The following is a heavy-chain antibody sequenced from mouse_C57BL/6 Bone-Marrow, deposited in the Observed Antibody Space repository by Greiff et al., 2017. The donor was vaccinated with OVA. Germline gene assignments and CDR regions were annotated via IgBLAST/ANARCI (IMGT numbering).Heavy chain of an antibody. D-gene: IGHD1-1*01. J-gene: IGHJ2*01. CDR1: GYSITSGYY. CDR2: ISYDGSN. V-gene: IGHV3-6*01. Sequence: EVKFEESGPGLVKPSQSLSLTCSVTGYSITSGYYWNWIRQFPGNKLEWMGYISYDGSNNYNPSLKNRISITRDTSKNQFFLKLNSVTTEDTATYYCARESDYGSSYFDYWGQGTTLTVSS. CDR3: ARESDYGSSYFDY.